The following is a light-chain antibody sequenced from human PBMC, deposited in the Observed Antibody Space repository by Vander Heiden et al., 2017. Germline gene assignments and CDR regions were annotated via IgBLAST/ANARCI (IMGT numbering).Light chain of an antibody. V-gene: IGLV1-44*01. Sequence: QSVLTPPPSASGTPGQRVTISCSGSSPNIGSNTVNWYQQLPGTAPKLLIYSNNQRPSGVPDRFSGPKSCTSASLAISGLQSEDEADYYCAAWDDSLNAPCVFGTGTKVTVL. CDR3: AAWDDSLNAPCV. J-gene: IGLJ1*01. CDR1: SPNIGSNT. CDR2: SNN.